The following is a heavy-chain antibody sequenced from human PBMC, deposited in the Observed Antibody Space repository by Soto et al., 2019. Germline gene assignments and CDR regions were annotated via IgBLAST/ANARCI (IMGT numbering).Heavy chain of an antibody. CDR3: ASGGFRQWLLDH. V-gene: IGHV3-74*01. J-gene: IGHJ4*02. Sequence: EVQLVESGGGLVPPGGSLRLSCAASGFTFTSYWIHWVRQVPGKGLVWVSRVNTDGSTTNYADSVKGRFTISRDNAENTVYLQMNSLRAEDTAVYYCASGGFRQWLLDHWGQGALVTVSS. CDR1: GFTFTSYW. CDR2: VNTDGSTT. D-gene: IGHD6-19*01.